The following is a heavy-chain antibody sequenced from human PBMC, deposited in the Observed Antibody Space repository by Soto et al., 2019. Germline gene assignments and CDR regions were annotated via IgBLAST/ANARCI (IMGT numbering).Heavy chain of an antibody. J-gene: IGHJ6*02. V-gene: IGHV1-46*01. CDR3: ARGDRAMAHYYYGMDV. D-gene: IGHD5-18*01. Sequence: QVQLVQSGAEVKKPGASVKVSCKASGYTFSSYYMHWVRQAPGQGLEWMGIINPSGAITSYAEKFQGVVTMTRDTSTSTVYMELSSLRSEDTAVYYCARGDRAMAHYYYGMDVWGQGTTVTVSS. CDR1: GYTFSSYY. CDR2: INPSGAIT.